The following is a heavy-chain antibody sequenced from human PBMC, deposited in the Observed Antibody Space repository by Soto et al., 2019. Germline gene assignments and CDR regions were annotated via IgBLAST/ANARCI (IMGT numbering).Heavy chain of an antibody. CDR3: ARHLMHPDYFDY. V-gene: IGHV4-39*01. J-gene: IGHJ4*02. Sequence: SETLSLTCTISGDSSSSQSSSWGWIRQSPGKGLEWIASISVAGTARSNPSLRDRVTLSIDTSQSHLSLRLTSVTAADTGLYFCARHLMHPDYFDYWGRGALVTVSS. CDR1: GDSSSSQSSS. CDR2: ISVAGTA.